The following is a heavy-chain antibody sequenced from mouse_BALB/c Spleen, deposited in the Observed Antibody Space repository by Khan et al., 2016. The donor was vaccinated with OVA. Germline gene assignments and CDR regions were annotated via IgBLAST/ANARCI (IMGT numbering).Heavy chain of an antibody. CDR3: ARGNYYGYAMGY. CDR2: ISYSGST. V-gene: IGHV3-2*02. Sequence: VQLKESGPGLVKPSQSLSLTCTVTGYSITSNYAWNWIRQFPGNKLEWMGYISYSGSTNYNPSLKSRISITRDTSKNQFFLQLNSVTTEDTATYYCARGNYYGYAMGYWGQGTSITVSS. J-gene: IGHJ4*01. D-gene: IGHD1-1*01. CDR1: GYSITSNYA.